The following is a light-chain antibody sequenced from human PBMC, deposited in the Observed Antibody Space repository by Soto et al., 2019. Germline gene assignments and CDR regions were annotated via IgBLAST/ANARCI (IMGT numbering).Light chain of an antibody. CDR1: NLGTKT. CDR3: QVWDSDSDHPV. J-gene: IGLJ3*02. V-gene: IGLV3-21*02. CDR2: DDS. Sequence: SYELTQPPSVSVPPGQTASLTCVGNNLGTKTVHWYQRRPGQAPILVVYDDSDRPSGIPERFSGSNSANTATLTISRVEAGDEADYYCQVWDSDSDHPVFGGGTKLTVL.